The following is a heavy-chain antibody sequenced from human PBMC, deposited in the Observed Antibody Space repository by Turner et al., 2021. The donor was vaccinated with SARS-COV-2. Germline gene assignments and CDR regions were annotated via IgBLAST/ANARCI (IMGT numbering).Heavy chain of an antibody. CDR2: ISDDGTYV. CDR1: GFDFSSFS. V-gene: IGHV3-21*01. J-gene: IGHJ6*02. Sequence: EVQLVESGGGLVKPGGSLRLSCAASGFDFSSFSMNWVRQAPGKGLEWVSSISDDGTYVDYADSVKGRFTISRDNAKNSLFLEMNSLRGEDTAVYYCASLYGDVSYYYGLDVWGQGTTVTVSS. CDR3: ASLYGDVSYYYGLDV. D-gene: IGHD4-17*01.